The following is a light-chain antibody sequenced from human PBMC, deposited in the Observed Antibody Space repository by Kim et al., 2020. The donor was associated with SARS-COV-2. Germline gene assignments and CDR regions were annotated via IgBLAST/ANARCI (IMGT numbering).Light chain of an antibody. CDR2: EVY. J-gene: IGLJ2*01. Sequence: QSITIACTGTSSDVGGYNSVSWYQQHPGKAPKVMISEVYTRPSGVSGRFSGSKSGNTASLTISGLLPEDEADYYCSSGTSSNTLLFGGGTRLTVL. CDR3: SSGTSSNTLL. CDR1: SSDVGGYNS. V-gene: IGLV2-14*03.